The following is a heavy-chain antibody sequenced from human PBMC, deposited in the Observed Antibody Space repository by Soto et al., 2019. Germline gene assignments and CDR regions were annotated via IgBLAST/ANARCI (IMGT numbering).Heavy chain of an antibody. V-gene: IGHV3-9*01. CDR3: AKGRYDFWSPYYFDS. D-gene: IGHD3-3*01. J-gene: IGHJ4*02. CDR2: ITWNSRVL. CDR1: GLNFDDFA. Sequence: EVQLVESGGRLVQPGRSLRLSCVGTGLNFDDFAMHWVRQAPGKGLEWVSGITWNSRVLAYADSVKGRFTISRNNARNSLYLQMDSLRDEDTALYYCAKGRYDFWSPYYFDSWGQGTLVTVSS.